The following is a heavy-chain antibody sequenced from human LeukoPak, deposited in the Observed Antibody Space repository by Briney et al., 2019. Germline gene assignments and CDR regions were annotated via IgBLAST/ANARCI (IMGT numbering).Heavy chain of an antibody. CDR2: ILGSGDNT. V-gene: IGHV3-23*01. CDR1: GFTYSSCA. Sequence: GGSLRLSCAASGFTYSSCAVSWGSQAPGKGLEWVSTILGSGDNTNYADSVKGRFTISRDNSKNTLFLQMNSLRADDTAVYYCAKGDRGDSSGFFWGQGTLVTVSS. CDR3: AKGDRGDSSGFF. D-gene: IGHD3-22*01. J-gene: IGHJ4*02.